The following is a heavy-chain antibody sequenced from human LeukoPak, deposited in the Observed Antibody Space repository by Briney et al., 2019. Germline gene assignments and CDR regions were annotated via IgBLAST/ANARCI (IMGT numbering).Heavy chain of an antibody. CDR1: GFTFSSFA. Sequence: GGSLRLSCTASGFTFSSFAMHWVRQAPGKGLEWVAVISYDGSNKYYADSVKGRFTISRDNSKNTLYLQMNSLRAEDTAVYYCAREVAAAGTFDYWGQGTLVTVSS. V-gene: IGHV3-30*04. D-gene: IGHD6-13*01. CDR3: AREVAAAGTFDY. CDR2: ISYDGSNK. J-gene: IGHJ4*02.